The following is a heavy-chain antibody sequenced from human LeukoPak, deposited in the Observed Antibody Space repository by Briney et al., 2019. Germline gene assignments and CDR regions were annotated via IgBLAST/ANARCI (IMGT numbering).Heavy chain of an antibody. CDR2: ISGSGGST. J-gene: IGHJ4*02. V-gene: IGHV3-23*01. CDR1: GFTFSSYA. D-gene: IGHD3-22*01. Sequence: GGSLRLSCAASGFTFSSYAMSWVRQAPGRGLEWVSGISGSGGSTYYADSVKGQFTISTDNSKNTPYLQMNNLRAEDTALYYCAKGRYDSSGPANTFDYWGQGTLVTVSS. CDR3: AKGRYDSSGPANTFDY.